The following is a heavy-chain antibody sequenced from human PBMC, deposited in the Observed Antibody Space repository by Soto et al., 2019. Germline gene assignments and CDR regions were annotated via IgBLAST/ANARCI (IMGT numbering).Heavy chain of an antibody. V-gene: IGHV1-18*04. CDR1: AYAFSKYG. Sequence: QPHLEQSGPEVKKPGASVKISCKASAYAFSKYGFNWVRRAPGQGLEWLAWISSYNDNTNYAQKFQGRVTVTKDTSTNTIYMDLRSLTSDYTAVYYCASGSWGLHGDGFDPWGQGTLVTVSS. CDR2: ISSYNDNT. D-gene: IGHD3-16*01. CDR3: ASGSWGLHGDGFDP. J-gene: IGHJ5*02.